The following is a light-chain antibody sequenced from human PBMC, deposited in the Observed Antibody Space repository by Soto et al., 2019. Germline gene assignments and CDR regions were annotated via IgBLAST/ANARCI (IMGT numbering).Light chain of an antibody. V-gene: IGKV1-5*01. CDR3: QQYNSYPIT. CDR2: DAS. J-gene: IGKJ5*01. CDR1: QRISSW. Sequence: DIHMSQSPSTVSASVRDRVTTTFRASQRISSWLAWYQQKPGEAPKLLIYDASSLESGVPSRFSGSGSGTEFTLTISSLQPDDFATYYCQQYNSYPITFGQGTRLEIK.